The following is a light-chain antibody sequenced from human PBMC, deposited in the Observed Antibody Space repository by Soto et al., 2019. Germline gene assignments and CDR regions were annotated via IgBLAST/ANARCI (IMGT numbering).Light chain of an antibody. CDR2: GAS. Sequence: DIQMTQSPSSLSASVGDRVVLTCRASQTVDINLNWYQQKPGKAPNLLMYGASSLQSGVPSRFSGSGSGTDFTLTISSLQPEDFATYYCQQSYSVPLTFGQGTKVDI. CDR1: QTVDIN. J-gene: IGKJ1*01. CDR3: QQSYSVPLT. V-gene: IGKV1-39*01.